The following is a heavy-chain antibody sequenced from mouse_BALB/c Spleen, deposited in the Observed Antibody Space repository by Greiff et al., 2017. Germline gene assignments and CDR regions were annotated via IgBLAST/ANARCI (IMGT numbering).Heavy chain of an antibody. Sequence: QVQLQQSGPELVKPGASVRISCKASGYTFTSYYIHWVKQRPGQGLEWIGWIYPGNVNTKYNEKFKGKATLTADKSSSTAYMELARLTSEDSAIYYCAREVVAYYAMDYWGQGTSVTVSS. CDR2: IYPGNVNT. D-gene: IGHD1-1*01. J-gene: IGHJ4*01. CDR3: AREVVAYYAMDY. V-gene: IGHV1S56*01. CDR1: GYTFTSYY.